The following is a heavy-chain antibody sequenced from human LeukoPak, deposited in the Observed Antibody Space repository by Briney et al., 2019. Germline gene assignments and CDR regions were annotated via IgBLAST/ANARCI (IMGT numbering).Heavy chain of an antibody. CDR3: ARDLYYYGSGSYYDVFDV. J-gene: IGHJ3*01. Sequence: ASVKVSCKASAYTFSTYGIGWVRQPPGQGLEWLVWISAYKGNTYYARKLQGRVTMTTDTSTSTAYMELRSLRSDDTAIYYCARDLYYYGSGSYYDVFDVWGQGTMVTVSS. CDR2: ISAYKGNT. D-gene: IGHD3-10*01. V-gene: IGHV1-18*01. CDR1: AYTFSTYG.